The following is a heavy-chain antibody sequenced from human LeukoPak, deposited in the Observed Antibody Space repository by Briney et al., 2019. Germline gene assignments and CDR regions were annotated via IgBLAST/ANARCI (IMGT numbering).Heavy chain of an antibody. V-gene: IGHV4-39*01. CDR3: ARQGRQLGSFLGWFDP. J-gene: IGHJ5*02. D-gene: IGHD6-6*01. CDR2: IYYSGST. CDR1: GGSISSSSYY. Sequence: PSETLSLTCTVSGGSISSSSYYWGWIRQPPGKGLEWIGSIYYSGSTYYNPSLKSRVTISVDTSKNQFSLKLSSVTAADTAVYYCARQGRQLGSFLGWFDPWGQGTLVTVSS.